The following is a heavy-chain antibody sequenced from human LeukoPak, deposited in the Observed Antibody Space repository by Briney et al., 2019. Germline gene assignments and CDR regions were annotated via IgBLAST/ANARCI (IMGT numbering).Heavy chain of an antibody. V-gene: IGHV3-21*01. D-gene: IGHD2-2*01. CDR1: GFTFSSYS. Sequence: PGGSLRLSCAASGFTFSSYSMNWVRQAPGKGLEWVSSISSSSSYIYYADSVKGRFTISRDNAKNSLYLQMNSLRAEDTAVYYCARGPTIVVVPAAINVWGQGTTVTVSS. CDR3: ARGPTIVVVPAAINV. J-gene: IGHJ6*02. CDR2: ISSSSSYI.